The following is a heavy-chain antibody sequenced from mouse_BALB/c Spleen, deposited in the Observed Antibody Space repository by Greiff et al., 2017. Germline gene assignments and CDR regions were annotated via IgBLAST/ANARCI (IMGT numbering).Heavy chain of an antibody. V-gene: IGHV8-11*01. J-gene: IGHJ1*01. CDR1: GFSLSTYGIG. CDR2: IWWNDNK. D-gene: IGHD2-1*01. CDR3: ARIDGNYRYFDV. Sequence: QVTLKESGPGILQPSQTLSLTCSFSGFSLSTYGIGVGWIRQPSGKGLEWLAHIWWNDNKYYNTALKSRLTISKDTSNNQVFLKIASVDTADTATYYCARIDGNYRYFDVWGAGTTVTVSS.